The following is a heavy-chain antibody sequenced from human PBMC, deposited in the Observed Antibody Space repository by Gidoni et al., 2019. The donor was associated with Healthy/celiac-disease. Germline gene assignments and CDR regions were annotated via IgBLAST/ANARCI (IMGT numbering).Heavy chain of an antibody. Sequence: QVQLQQSGPGLVKPSQTLSLTCAISGESVSSNSAAWNWIRQSPSRGLEWLGRTYYRSNWYNDYAVSVKSRITIHPDTSKNQFSLQLNSVTPEDTAVYYCAREVRIAAAGTPIYYYGMDVWGQGTTVTVSS. J-gene: IGHJ6*02. V-gene: IGHV6-1*01. CDR3: AREVRIAAAGTPIYYYGMDV. CDR1: GESVSSNSAA. CDR2: TYYRSNWYN. D-gene: IGHD6-13*01.